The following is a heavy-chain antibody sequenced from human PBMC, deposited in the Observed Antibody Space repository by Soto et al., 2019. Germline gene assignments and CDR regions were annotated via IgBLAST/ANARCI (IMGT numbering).Heavy chain of an antibody. D-gene: IGHD3-10*01. V-gene: IGHV4-30-2*01. CDR3: ARSRSWDGLDF. CDR2: IYHSGTT. CDR1: GGSVSSGDFS. J-gene: IGHJ4*03. Sequence: SETLSLTCAVSGGSVSSGDFSWCWIRQPPGKGLEWVGYIYHSGTTYYHPSLKRRLTISLDRSNNQFSLKLASVTAADSAVYFCARSRSWDGLDFWGQGALVTSPQ.